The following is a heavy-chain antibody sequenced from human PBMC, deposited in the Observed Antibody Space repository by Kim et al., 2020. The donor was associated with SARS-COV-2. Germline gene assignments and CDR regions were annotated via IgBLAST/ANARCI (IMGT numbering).Heavy chain of an antibody. J-gene: IGHJ4*02. Sequence: GGSLRLSCAASGFTFSSYWMSWVRQAPGKGLEWVANIKQDGSEKYYVDSVKGRFTISRDNDKNSLYLQMNSLRAEDTAVYYCARSTTWIQLSDYYFDYWGQGALFTVSS. CDR2: IKQDGSEK. V-gene: IGHV3-7*01. CDR1: GFTFSSYW. D-gene: IGHD5-18*01. CDR3: ARSTTWIQLSDYYFDY.